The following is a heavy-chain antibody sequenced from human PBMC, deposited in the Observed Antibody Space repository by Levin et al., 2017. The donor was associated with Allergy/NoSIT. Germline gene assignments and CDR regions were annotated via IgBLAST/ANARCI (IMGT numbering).Heavy chain of an antibody. V-gene: IGHV4-34*01. CDR1: GGSFSGYY. CDR3: ARGGVSKYSSSWYINFQH. D-gene: IGHD6-13*01. J-gene: IGHJ1*01. CDR2: INHSGST. Sequence: SQTLSLTCAVYGGSFSGYYWSWIRQPPGKGLEWIGEINHSGSTNYNPSLKSRVTISVDTSKNQFSLKLSSVTAADTAVYYCARGGVSKYSSSWYINFQHWGQGTLVTVSS.